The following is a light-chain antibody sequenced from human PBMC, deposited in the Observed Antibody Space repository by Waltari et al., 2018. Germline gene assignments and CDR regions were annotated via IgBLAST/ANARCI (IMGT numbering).Light chain of an antibody. CDR2: EVR. J-gene: IGLJ3*02. CDR3: SSVTRSSTWV. V-gene: IGLV2-14*01. CDR1: SSDVGGYES. Sequence: QSALTQPASVSGSPGPSTTISCTGTSSDVGGYESFSWYQQYPGKAPKLMIYEVRNRPSGVSNRFSGSKSGNTASLTISGLQAEDEADYYCSSVTRSSTWVFGGGTKLTVL.